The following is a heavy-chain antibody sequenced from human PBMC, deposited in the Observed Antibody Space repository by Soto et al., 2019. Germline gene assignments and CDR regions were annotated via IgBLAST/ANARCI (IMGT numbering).Heavy chain of an antibody. V-gene: IGHV4-31*03. CDR2: IYYSGST. CDR3: AREEGTMVRGVIFVAFDI. CDR1: GGSISSGGYY. D-gene: IGHD3-10*01. J-gene: IGHJ3*02. Sequence: SETLSLTCTVSGGSISSGGYYWSWIRQHPGKGLEWIGYIYYSGSTYYNPSLKSRVTISVDTSKNQFSLKLSSVTAADTAVYYCAREEGTMVRGVIFVAFDIWGQGTMVTVSS.